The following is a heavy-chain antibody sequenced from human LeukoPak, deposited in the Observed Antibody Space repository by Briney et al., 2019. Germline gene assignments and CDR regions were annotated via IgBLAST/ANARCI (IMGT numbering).Heavy chain of an antibody. CDR3: ARGPSSTNLLWFDY. CDR1: GFTVSSNS. J-gene: IGHJ4*02. CDR2: IYSDNT. V-gene: IGHV3-53*01. D-gene: IGHD2-2*01. Sequence: GGSLRLSCTVSGFTVSSNSMSWVRQAPGKGLEWVSFIYSDNTHYSDSVKGRFTISRDNSKNTLYLQMNSLRAEDTAVYYCARGPSSTNLLWFDYWGQGTLVTVSS.